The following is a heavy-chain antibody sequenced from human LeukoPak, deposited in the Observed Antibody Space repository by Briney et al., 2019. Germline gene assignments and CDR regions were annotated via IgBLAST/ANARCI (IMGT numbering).Heavy chain of an antibody. CDR2: INPNSGGT. V-gene: IGHV1-2*02. CDR3: ARDEGYCSNTSCYFWFDP. J-gene: IGHJ5*02. D-gene: IGHD2-2*01. CDR1: GYTFTGYY. Sequence: ASAKVSCKASGYTFTGYYMHWVRQAPGQGLEWMGWINPNSGGTNYAQKFQGRVTMTRDTSISTAYMELSRLRSDDTAVYYCARDEGYCSNTSCYFWFDPWGQGTLVTVSS.